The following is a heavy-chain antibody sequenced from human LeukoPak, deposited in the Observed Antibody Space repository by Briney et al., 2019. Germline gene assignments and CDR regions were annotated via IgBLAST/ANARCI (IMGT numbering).Heavy chain of an antibody. J-gene: IGHJ4*02. V-gene: IGHV3-21*01. CDR3: ARDTAHTARTGRVVPAAC. CDR2: ISSSSSYI. Sequence: GGSLRLSCAASGFTFSSYSMNWVRQAPGKGLEWVSSISSSSSYIYYADSVKGRFTISRDNAKNSLYLQMNSLRAEDTAVYYCARDTAHTARTGRVVPAACWGQGTLVTVSS. CDR1: GFTFSSYS. D-gene: IGHD2-2*01.